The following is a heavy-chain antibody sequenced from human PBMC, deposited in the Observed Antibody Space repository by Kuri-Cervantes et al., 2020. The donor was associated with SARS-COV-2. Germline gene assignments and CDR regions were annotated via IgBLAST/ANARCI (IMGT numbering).Heavy chain of an antibody. CDR3: ARAEWGLIDY. J-gene: IGHJ4*02. Sequence: LSLTCAASGFTFSSYEMNWVRQAPGKGLEWVSYISSSGSTIYYADSVKGRFTISRDNAKNSLYLQMNSLRAEDTAVYYCARAEWGLIDYWGQGTLVTDSS. V-gene: IGHV3-48*03. D-gene: IGHD1-26*01. CDR2: ISSSGSTI. CDR1: GFTFSSYE.